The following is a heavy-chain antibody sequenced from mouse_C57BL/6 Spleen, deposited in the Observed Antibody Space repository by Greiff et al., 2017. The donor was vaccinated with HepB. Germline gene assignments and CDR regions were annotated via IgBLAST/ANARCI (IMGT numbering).Heavy chain of an antibody. CDR3: ARRGDYYYGMDY. CDR1: GYSFTGYF. Sequence: VEPGDSVKISCKASGYSFTGYFMNWVMQSHGKSLEWIGRINPYNGDTFYNQKFKGKATLTVDKSSSTAHMELRSLTSEDSAVYYCARRGDYYYGMDYWGQGTSVTVSS. CDR2: INPYNGDT. J-gene: IGHJ4*01. V-gene: IGHV1-20*01.